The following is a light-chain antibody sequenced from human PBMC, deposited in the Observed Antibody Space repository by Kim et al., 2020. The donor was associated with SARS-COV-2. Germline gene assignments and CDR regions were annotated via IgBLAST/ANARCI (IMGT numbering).Light chain of an antibody. V-gene: IGLV2-8*01. CDR3: SSYAGSIL. J-gene: IGLJ2*01. CDR1: SSDVGGYNY. Sequence: SPGKSVTISCTGTSSDVGGYNYVSWYQQHPGKAPKLMIYEVSKRPSGVPDRFSGSKSGNTASLTVSGLQAEDEADYYCSSYAGSILFGGGTQLTVL. CDR2: EVS.